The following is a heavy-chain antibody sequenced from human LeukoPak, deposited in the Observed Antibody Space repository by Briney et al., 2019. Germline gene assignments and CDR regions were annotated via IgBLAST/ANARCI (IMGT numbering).Heavy chain of an antibody. Sequence: GGSLRLSCAASGFTFSTYWLSWVRQAPGKGLEWVANIKQDGSEEAYVDSVKGRFTISRDNAKNSLYLQMNSLRAEDTAVYYCAGGSCWLIEVYWGQGSLVTVSS. J-gene: IGHJ4*02. V-gene: IGHV3-7*01. D-gene: IGHD6-19*01. CDR2: IKQDGSEE. CDR3: AGGSCWLIEVY. CDR1: GFTFSTYW.